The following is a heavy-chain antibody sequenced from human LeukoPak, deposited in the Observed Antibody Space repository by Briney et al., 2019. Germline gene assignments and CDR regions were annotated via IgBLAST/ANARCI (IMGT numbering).Heavy chain of an antibody. CDR2: IRYDGSNK. CDR1: GFTFSSYG. D-gene: IGHD2-2*01. CDR3: AKDHIVVVPAAKYNWFDP. J-gene: IGHJ5*02. Sequence: GGSLRLSCAASGFTFSSYGMHWVRQAPGKGLKWVAFIRYDGSNKYYADPVKGRFTISRDNSKNTLYLQMNSLRAEDTAVYYCAKDHIVVVPAAKYNWFDPSGQGTLVTVSS. V-gene: IGHV3-30*02.